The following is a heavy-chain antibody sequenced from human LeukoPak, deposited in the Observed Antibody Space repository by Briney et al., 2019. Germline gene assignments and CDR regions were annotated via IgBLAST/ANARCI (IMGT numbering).Heavy chain of an antibody. CDR1: GGSFSGYY. D-gene: IGHD6-6*01. CDR2: INHSGST. J-gene: IGHJ4*02. CDR3: ARGRGIAARLLDY. V-gene: IGHV4-34*01. Sequence: SETLSLTCAVYGGSFSGYYWSWIRQPPGKGLEWIGEINHSGSTNYNPSLKSRVTISVDTSKNQFSLKLGSVTAADTAVYYCARGRGIAARLLDYWGQGTLVTVSS.